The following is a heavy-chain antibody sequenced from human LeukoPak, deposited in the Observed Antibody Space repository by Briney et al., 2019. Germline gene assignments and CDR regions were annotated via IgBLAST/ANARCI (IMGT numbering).Heavy chain of an antibody. CDR2: IRYDGSNK. CDR3: VRDGSPPRAAAIDS. V-gene: IGHV3-30*02. J-gene: IGHJ4*02. CDR1: GFTFSSYG. D-gene: IGHD1-26*01. Sequence: PGGSLRLSCAASGFTFSSYGMHWVRQAPGKGLEWVAFIRYDGSNKYYADSVKGRFTISRDNSKNTLYLQMNSLRAEDTAVYYCVRDGSPPRAAAIDSWGQGALVTVSS.